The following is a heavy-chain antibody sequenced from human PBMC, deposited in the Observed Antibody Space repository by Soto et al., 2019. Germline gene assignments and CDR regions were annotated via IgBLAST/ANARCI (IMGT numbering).Heavy chain of an antibody. CDR3: VRVDDLDL. CDR1: GFTFDAYP. J-gene: IGHJ3*01. V-gene: IGHV3-9*01. CDR2: LAWDGGSI. Sequence: EVQLVESGGGLVQPGRSLRLSCAASGFTFDAYPMHWVRQAPGKGLEWVAGLAWDGGSIEYVDSVEGRFTISRDNAKNSLYLQMSSLRDEDTALYYCVRVDDLDLWGQGTQVPVSS. D-gene: IGHD3-3*01.